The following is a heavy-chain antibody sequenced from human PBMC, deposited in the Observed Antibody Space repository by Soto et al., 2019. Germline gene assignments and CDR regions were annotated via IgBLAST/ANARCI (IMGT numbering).Heavy chain of an antibody. J-gene: IGHJ4*02. CDR2: IKSKTDGGTT. Sequence: GGSLRLSCAASGFTFSNAWMNWVRQAPGKGLEWVGRIKSKTDGGTTDYAAPVKGRFTISRDDSKNTPYLQMNSLKTEDTAVYYCTTDPGYSSSWYEEIDYWGQGTLVTVSS. D-gene: IGHD6-13*01. CDR3: TTDPGYSSSWYEEIDY. CDR1: GFTFSNAW. V-gene: IGHV3-15*07.